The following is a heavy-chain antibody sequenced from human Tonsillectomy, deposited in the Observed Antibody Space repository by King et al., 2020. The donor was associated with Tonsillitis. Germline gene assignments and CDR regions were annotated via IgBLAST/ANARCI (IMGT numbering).Heavy chain of an antibody. CDR2: IRSKAYGGTT. D-gene: IGHD1-1*01. V-gene: IGHV3-49*04. J-gene: IGHJ6*03. CDR3: TRDAGVGGIDWNPRPDYYYYYYYMDV. CDR1: GFTFGDYA. Sequence: QLVQSGGGLVQPGRSLRLSCTASGFTFGDYAMSWVRQAPGKGLEWVGFIRSKAYGGTTEYAASVKGRFTISRDDSKSIAYLQMNSLKTEDTAVYYCTRDAGVGGIDWNPRPDYYYYYYYMDVWGKGTTVTVSS.